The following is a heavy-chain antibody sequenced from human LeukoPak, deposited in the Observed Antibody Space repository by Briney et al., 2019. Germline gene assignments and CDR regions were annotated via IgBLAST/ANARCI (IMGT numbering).Heavy chain of an antibody. J-gene: IGHJ4*02. CDR1: GGSISTSSYY. V-gene: IGHV4-39*07. CDR2: IYYSGST. D-gene: IGHD3-10*01. CDR3: ARVENGRHYGSGSPLDY. Sequence: SETLSLTCTVSGGSISTSSYYWGWIRQPPGKGLEWIGSIYYSGSTYYNPSLKSRVTISVDTSKNQFSLKLSSVTAADTAVYYCARVENGRHYGSGSPLDYWGQGTLVTVSS.